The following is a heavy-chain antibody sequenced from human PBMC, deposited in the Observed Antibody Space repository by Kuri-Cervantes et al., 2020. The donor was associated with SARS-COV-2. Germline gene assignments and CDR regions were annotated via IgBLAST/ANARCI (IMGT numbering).Heavy chain of an antibody. CDR1: GGSISGSSSYY. J-gene: IGHJ4*02. CDR3: ARDLGGSNYGGGDY. D-gene: IGHD4-23*01. V-gene: IGHV4-61*01. Sequence: GSLRLSCTVSGGSISGSSSYYWGWIRQPPGKGLEWIGYIYYSGSTNYNPSLKSRVTISVDTSKNQFSLKLSSVTAADTAVYYCARDLGGSNYGGGDYWGQGTLVTVSS. CDR2: IYYSGST.